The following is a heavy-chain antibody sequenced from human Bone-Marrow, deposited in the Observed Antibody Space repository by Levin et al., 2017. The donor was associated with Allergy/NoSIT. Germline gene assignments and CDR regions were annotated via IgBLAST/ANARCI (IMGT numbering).Heavy chain of an antibody. D-gene: IGHD7-27*01. CDR2: IKSEIDGGTT. Sequence: KPGGSLRLSCAASNLPFNYAWMNWVRQAPGKGLEWVGRIKSEIDGGTTDYAAPVKGRFIISRDDSKNTSYLQMNSLKTEDAAVYYCTTQRTTGDLRYWGQGTLVTVSS. CDR3: TTQRTTGDLRY. J-gene: IGHJ4*02. V-gene: IGHV3-15*07. CDR1: NLPFNYAW.